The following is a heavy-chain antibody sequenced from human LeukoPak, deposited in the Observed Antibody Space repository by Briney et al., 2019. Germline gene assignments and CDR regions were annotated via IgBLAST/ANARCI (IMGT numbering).Heavy chain of an antibody. D-gene: IGHD3-10*01. CDR2: ISSSRSYI. CDR1: GFTFIKYR. CDR3: ARDGDYYGSGSYRDGFDI. Sequence: GGSLRLSWAASGFTFIKYRMNWVRQAPGKGLEWVSSISSSRSYIYYADSVKGRFTISRDNAKNSLYLQMNSLRAEDTAVYYCARDGDYYGSGSYRDGFDIWGQGTMVTVSS. V-gene: IGHV3-21*01. J-gene: IGHJ3*02.